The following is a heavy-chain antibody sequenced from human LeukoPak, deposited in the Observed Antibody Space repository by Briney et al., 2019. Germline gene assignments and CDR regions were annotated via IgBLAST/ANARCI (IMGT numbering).Heavy chain of an antibody. V-gene: IGHV4-31*03. D-gene: IGHD5-24*01. CDR3: ARHVSVEMATIAY. Sequence: SQTLSLTCTVSGGSISRGGYYWSWLRQHPGTGLEWIGYIYSSGSTYYNPSLKSRVTISVDTSKNQFSLKLSSVTAADTAVYYCARHVSVEMATIAYWGQGTLVTVSS. CDR2: IYSSGST. CDR1: GGSISRGGYY. J-gene: IGHJ4*02.